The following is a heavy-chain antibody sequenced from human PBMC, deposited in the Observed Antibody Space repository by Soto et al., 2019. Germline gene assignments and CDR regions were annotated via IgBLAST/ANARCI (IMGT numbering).Heavy chain of an antibody. J-gene: IGHJ3*02. Sequence: SETLSLTCTVSGGSISSYYWSWIRQPPGKGLEWIGYIYYSGSTNYNPSLKSRVTISVDTSKNQFSLKLSSVTAADTAVYYCARVGYCSGGSCYEGAFDIWRKGPMVTVSS. V-gene: IGHV4-59*01. CDR3: ARVGYCSGGSCYEGAFDI. CDR1: GGSISSYY. CDR2: IYYSGST. D-gene: IGHD2-15*01.